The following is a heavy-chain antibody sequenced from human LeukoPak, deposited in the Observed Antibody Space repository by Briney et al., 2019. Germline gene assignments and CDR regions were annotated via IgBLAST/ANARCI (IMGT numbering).Heavy chain of an antibody. V-gene: IGHV3-30-3*01. J-gene: IGHJ4*02. Sequence: GRSLRLSCAASGFTFSSYAVHWVRQAPGKGLEWVAVISYDGSNKYYADSVKGRLTISRDNSKNTLYLQMNSLRAEDTAVYYCARAPYCTNGVCSLDYWGQGTLVTVSS. CDR2: ISYDGSNK. D-gene: IGHD2-8*01. CDR3: ARAPYCTNGVCSLDY. CDR1: GFTFSSYA.